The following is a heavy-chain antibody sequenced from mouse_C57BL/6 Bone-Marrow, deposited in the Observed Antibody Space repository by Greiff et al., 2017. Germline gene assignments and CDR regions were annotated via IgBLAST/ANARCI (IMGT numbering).Heavy chain of an antibody. Sequence: QVQLQQPGAELVKPGASVKMSCKASGYTFTSYWITWVKQRPGQGLEWIGDIYPTSGRTNYNEKFKSKAILTVDSSYTTAYMQLSSLTSEDSAVFYCARLGPRGRGLYFWGQSTTLT. J-gene: IGHJ2*01. CDR3: ARLGPRGRGLYF. V-gene: IGHV1-55*01. CDR1: GYTFTSYW. CDR2: IYPTSGRT.